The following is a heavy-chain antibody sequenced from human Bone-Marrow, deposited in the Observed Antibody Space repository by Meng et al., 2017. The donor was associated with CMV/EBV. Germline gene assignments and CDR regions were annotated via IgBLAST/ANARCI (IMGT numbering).Heavy chain of an antibody. CDR3: ARVVVGATGYFDY. CDR1: RASIRLRTYY. J-gene: IGHJ4*02. D-gene: IGHD1-26*01. Sequence: LSRASIRLRTYYWAWIRQPPGKGLEWFGSIYYRGSTYYHPSLKSRVTISVDTSKNQFSLKLSSVTAAGTAVYYCARVVVGATGYFDYWGQGTLVTVSS. CDR2: IYYRGST. V-gene: IGHV4-39*07.